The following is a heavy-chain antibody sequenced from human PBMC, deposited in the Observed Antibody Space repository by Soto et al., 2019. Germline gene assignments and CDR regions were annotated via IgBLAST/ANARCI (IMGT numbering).Heavy chain of an antibody. Sequence: EVQLVQSGGDLVQPGGSLRLSCVASGFTFSTYWMTWVRQAPGMGLEWVAGIKEDASEKVYVDSVKGRFSISRDNGKNSLYLQLNSLRAEDTAVYYCATAISSPFSNFDSWGQGSLVTVSS. V-gene: IGHV3-7*01. CDR2: IKEDASEK. CDR1: GFTFSTYW. CDR3: ATAISSPFSNFDS. J-gene: IGHJ4*02. D-gene: IGHD2-2*01.